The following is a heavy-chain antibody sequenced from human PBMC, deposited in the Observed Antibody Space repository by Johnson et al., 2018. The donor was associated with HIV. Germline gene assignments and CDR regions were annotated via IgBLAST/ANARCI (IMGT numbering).Heavy chain of an antibody. J-gene: IGHJ3*02. V-gene: IGHV3-30*02. CDR2: IRFDGSSK. D-gene: IGHD3-16*02. CDR1: GFIFRNYG. CDR3: ARGSIMITFGGVIPDAFDI. Sequence: QVQLVESGGGVVQPGGSLRLSCAASGFIFRNYGMHWVRQAPGNGLEWVAFIRFDGSSKYYADSVKGRFTISRDNSKNTLYLQMISLRAEDTAMYYCARGSIMITFGGVIPDAFDIWGQGTLVIVSS.